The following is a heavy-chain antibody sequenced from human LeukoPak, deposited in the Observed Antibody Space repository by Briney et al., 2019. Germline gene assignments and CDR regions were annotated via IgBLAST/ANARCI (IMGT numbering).Heavy chain of an antibody. J-gene: IGHJ5*02. CDR3: ARDLMWAARFSLGFDP. V-gene: IGHV1-2*02. D-gene: IGHD6-6*01. CDR1: GYTFTGYY. Sequence: PSVKVSCKASGYTFTGYYMHWVRQAPGQGLEWMGWINPNSGGTNCAQKFQGRVTMTRDTSISTAYMELSRLRSDDTAVYYCARDLMWAARFSLGFDPWGQGTLVTVSS. CDR2: INPNSGGT.